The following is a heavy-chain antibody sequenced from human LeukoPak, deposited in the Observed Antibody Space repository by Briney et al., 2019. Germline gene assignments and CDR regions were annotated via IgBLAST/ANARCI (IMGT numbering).Heavy chain of an antibody. J-gene: IGHJ3*02. CDR3: ARVGYYDSSGYRAFDI. D-gene: IGHD3-22*01. Sequence: GGSLRLSCAASRFTFSNYAMSWVRQAPGKGLEWVSSISSSSSYIYYADSVKGRFTISRDNAKNSLYLQMNSLRAEDTAVYYCARVGYYDSSGYRAFDIWGQGTMVTVSS. CDR1: RFTFSNYA. CDR2: ISSSSSYI. V-gene: IGHV3-21*01.